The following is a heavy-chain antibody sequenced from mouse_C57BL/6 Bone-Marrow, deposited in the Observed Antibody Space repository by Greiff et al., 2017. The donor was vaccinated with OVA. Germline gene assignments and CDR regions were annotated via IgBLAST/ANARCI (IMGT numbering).Heavy chain of an antibody. J-gene: IGHJ2*01. CDR1: GFTFSDYY. CDR3: ARSNWVYYFDY. Sequence: EVHLVESGGGLVQPGGSLKLSCAASGFTFSDYYMYWVRQTPEKRLEWVAYISNGGGSTYYPDTVKGRFTISRDNAKNTLYLQMSRLKSEDTAMYYCARSNWVYYFDYWGQGTTLTVSS. V-gene: IGHV5-12*01. CDR2: ISNGGGST. D-gene: IGHD4-1*01.